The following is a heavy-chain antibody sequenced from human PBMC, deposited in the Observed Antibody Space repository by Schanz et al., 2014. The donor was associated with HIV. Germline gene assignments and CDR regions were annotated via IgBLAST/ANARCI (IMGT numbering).Heavy chain of an antibody. CDR1: GFTFSSYW. V-gene: IGHV3-21*01. D-gene: IGHD5-12*01. CDR3: ARDTADIVATITNYYYGMDV. Sequence: EVQLVESGGGLVKPGGSLRLSCAASGFTFSSYWMSWVRQAPGKGLEWVSSISTSRSYIDYADSVKGRFTISRDNAKNSLYLQMNSLRAEDTAVYYCARDTADIVATITNYYYGMDVWGQGTTVTVSS. J-gene: IGHJ6*02. CDR2: ISTSRSYI.